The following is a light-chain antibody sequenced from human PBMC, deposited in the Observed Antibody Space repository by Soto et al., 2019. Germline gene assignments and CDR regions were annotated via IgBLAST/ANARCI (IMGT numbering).Light chain of an antibody. J-gene: IGLJ2*01. V-gene: IGLV1-40*01. CDR1: SSNIGAGYD. CDR3: QSYDSSVSKVV. CDR2: GNN. Sequence: QSVLTQAPSVSGAPGQRVTISCTGSSSNIGAGYDVHWYQQLPGTAPKLLISGNNNRPSGVPDRFSGSKSGTSASLAITGLQAEDEADYYCQSYDSSVSKVVFGGGTKVTVL.